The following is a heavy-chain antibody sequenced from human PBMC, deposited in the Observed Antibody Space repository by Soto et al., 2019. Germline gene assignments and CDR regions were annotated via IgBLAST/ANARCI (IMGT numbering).Heavy chain of an antibody. CDR1: GFTFSNYG. CDR2: IWYDGSNK. CDR3: AREAQSGSDAFDV. Sequence: GGSLRLSCAASGFTFSNYGMHWVRQAPGKGLEWVAVIWYDGSNKYYADSVKGRFTISRDNSKNTLYLQMNSLRAEDTAVYYCAREAQSGSDAFDVWGQGTVVTVSS. V-gene: IGHV3-33*01. J-gene: IGHJ3*01. D-gene: IGHD2-15*01.